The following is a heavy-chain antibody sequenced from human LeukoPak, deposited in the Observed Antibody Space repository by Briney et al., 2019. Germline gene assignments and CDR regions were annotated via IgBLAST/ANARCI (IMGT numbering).Heavy chain of an antibody. D-gene: IGHD3-10*01. Sequence: PGGSLRLSCAASGFTFSSYSMNWVRQAPGKGLEWVSSISSSSSYIYHADSVKGRFTISRDNAKNSLYLQMNSLRAEDTAVYYRAGSLWFGDSGWFDPWGQGTLVTVSS. V-gene: IGHV3-21*01. CDR3: AGSLWFGDSGWFDP. CDR1: GFTFSSYS. CDR2: ISSSSSYI. J-gene: IGHJ5*02.